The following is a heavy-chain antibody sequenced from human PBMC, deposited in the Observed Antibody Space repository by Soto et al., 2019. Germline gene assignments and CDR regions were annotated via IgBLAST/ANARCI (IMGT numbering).Heavy chain of an antibody. CDR2: IYYSGIT. CDR1: GVSISNSSYY. J-gene: IGHJ4*02. V-gene: IGHV4-39*01. CDR3: ARHASN. Sequence: SETLSLTCTVSGVSISNSSYYWGWIRRPPGKGLEWIGTIYYSGITYYNPSLKSRVTISVDTSKNQFSLKLTSVTAADTAVYYCARHASNWGPGTLVTV.